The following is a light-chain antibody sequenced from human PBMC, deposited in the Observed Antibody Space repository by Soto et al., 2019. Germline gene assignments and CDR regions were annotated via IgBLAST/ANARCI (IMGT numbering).Light chain of an antibody. V-gene: IGLV2-23*02. Sequence: QYSMPQPASVSVYPEQSFTISCTGTSSDVGTYNLVSWYEQHPGKAPKLIIYEVAERPSGVSNRFSGSKFGNTASLTISGLLPEDEDDYYRCSYGRSSELPYVFGTGTKVTGL. CDR3: CSYGRSSELPYV. CDR2: EVA. CDR1: SSDVGTYNL. J-gene: IGLJ1*01.